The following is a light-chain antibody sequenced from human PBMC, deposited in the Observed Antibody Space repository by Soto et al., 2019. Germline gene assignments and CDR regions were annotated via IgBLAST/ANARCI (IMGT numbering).Light chain of an antibody. CDR1: SSDVGGYNY. CDR3: SSYTSSSTRV. CDR2: DVS. J-gene: IGLJ2*01. Sequence: QSVLTQPASVSGSPGQSITISCTGTSSDVGGYNYVSWYQQHPGKAPKLMIYDVSNRPSGVSNLFSGSKSGNMASLTISGLQAEDEADYNCSSYTSSSTRVFGGGTKLTVL. V-gene: IGLV2-14*01.